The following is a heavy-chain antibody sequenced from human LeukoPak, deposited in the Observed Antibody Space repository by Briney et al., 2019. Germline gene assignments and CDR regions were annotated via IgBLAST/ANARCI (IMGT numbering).Heavy chain of an antibody. CDR1: GFTFSSYS. D-gene: IGHD1-26*01. CDR3: ARGPEWELLGPYFDY. J-gene: IGHJ4*02. CDR2: ISSSSSTV. V-gene: IGHV3-48*01. Sequence: PGRSLRLSCAASGFTFSSYSMNWVRQAPGKGLEWVSYISSSSSTVYYADSVKGRFTISRDNAKNSLYLQMNSLRAEDTAVYYCARGPEWELLGPYFDYWGQGTLVTVSS.